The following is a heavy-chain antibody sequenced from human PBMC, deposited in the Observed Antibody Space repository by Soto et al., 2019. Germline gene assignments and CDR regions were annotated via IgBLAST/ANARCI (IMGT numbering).Heavy chain of an antibody. J-gene: IGHJ6*02. CDR2: IYYSGST. CDR1: GDPIISGDYS. V-gene: IGHV4-30-4*01. Sequence: PSETLSLTCTVCGDPIISGDYSWSSVCERPGNGLEWIGYIYYSGSTYYNPSLKSRVTISVDTSKNQFSLKLSSVTAADTAVYYCARDRRVATIPGRYYYYYYGMDVWGQGTTVS. CDR3: ARDRRVATIPGRYYYYYYGMDV. D-gene: IGHD5-12*01.